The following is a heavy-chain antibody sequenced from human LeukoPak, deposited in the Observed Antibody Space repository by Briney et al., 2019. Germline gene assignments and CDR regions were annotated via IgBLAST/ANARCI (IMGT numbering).Heavy chain of an antibody. CDR1: GYTFTSYA. D-gene: IGHD5-18*01. CDR3: ARHRPRHGDTADY. Sequence: GASVKVSCKASGYTFTSYAMHWVRQAPGQRLEWMGWINAGNGNTKYSQKFQGRVTITRDTSASTVYMELSSLRSEDTAVYYCARHRPRHGDTADYWGQGTLVTVSS. CDR2: INAGNGNT. V-gene: IGHV1-3*01. J-gene: IGHJ4*02.